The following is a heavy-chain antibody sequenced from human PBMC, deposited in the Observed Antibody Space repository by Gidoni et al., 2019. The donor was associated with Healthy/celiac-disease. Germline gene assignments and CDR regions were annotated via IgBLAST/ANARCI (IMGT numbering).Heavy chain of an antibody. CDR3: ARADYGDYYYYYGMDV. CDR2: IIPILGTA. Sequence: QVQLVQSGAEVKKPGPAVKVSCKASGCTFSSYASSWVRQAPGQGIEWMGGIIPILGTANYAQKIQGSVTITADEYTSTAYMELSSLRSEDTAVYYCARADYGDYYYYYGMDVWGQGTTVTVSS. V-gene: IGHV1-69*01. D-gene: IGHD4-17*01. CDR1: GCTFSSYA. J-gene: IGHJ6*02.